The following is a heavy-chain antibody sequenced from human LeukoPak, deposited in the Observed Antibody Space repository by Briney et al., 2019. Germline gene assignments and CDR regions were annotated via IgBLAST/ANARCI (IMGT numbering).Heavy chain of an antibody. V-gene: IGHV1-46*01. D-gene: IGHD3-3*01. CDR2: INPSGGST. CDR1: GYTFTSYY. J-gene: IGHJ4*02. CDR3: ARDPEGITIFAPGVVPDY. Sequence: ASVKVSCKASGYTFTSYYMHWVRHPPGQGLEWMGIINPSGGSTSYAQKFQGRVTMTRDTSTSTVYMELRSLRSEDTAVYYCARDPEGITIFAPGVVPDYWGQGTLVTVSS.